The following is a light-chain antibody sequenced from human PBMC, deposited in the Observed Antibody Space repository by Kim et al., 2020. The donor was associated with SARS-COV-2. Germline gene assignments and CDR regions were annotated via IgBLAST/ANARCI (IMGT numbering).Light chain of an antibody. J-gene: IGLJ2*01. V-gene: IGLV6-57*03. CDR3: QSYDDSTVI. CDR2: EDN. Sequence: GKTVTRSCTRSGGRSASNFVQWDQQRPGSAPTSVIYEDNQRPSGVPDRLSGSIDISSNSASLTISGLMAEDEADYYCQSYDDSTVIFGGGTQLTVL. CDR1: GGRSASNF.